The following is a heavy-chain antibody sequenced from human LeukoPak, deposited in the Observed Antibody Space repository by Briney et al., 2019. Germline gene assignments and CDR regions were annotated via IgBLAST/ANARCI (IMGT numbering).Heavy chain of an antibody. D-gene: IGHD6-13*01. J-gene: IGHJ5*02. CDR1: GDSISDYY. CDR2: VHYTGRT. CDR3: ARDSFSSIWPKWFVP. Sequence: PSETLSLTCTVSGDSISDYYWSWIRQPPGKGLEWIGYVHYTGRTDYNPSLKSRVTISIDTSKNQFPLRLSSVTAADTAVYYCARDSFSSIWPKWFVPWGQGILVAVSS. V-gene: IGHV4-59*12.